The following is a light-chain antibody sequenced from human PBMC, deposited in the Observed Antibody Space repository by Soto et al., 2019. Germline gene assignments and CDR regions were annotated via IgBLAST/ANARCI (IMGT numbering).Light chain of an antibody. V-gene: IGLV2-23*02. CDR1: SSDVGSYNL. CDR3: CSYAGTTTWV. Sequence: QSALTQPASVSGSPGQSITISCTGTSSDVGSYNLVSWFQQHPGKAPKFMIYEVSKRPSGVSTRFSGSKSGNTASLTISGLQAEDEADYYCCSYAGTTTWVFGGGTQLTVL. J-gene: IGLJ3*02. CDR2: EVS.